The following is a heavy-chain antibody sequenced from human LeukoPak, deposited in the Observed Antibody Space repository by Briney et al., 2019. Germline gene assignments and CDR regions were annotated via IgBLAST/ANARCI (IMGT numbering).Heavy chain of an antibody. CDR1: GFTFSSYA. V-gene: IGHV3-23*01. CDR2: ISGSGGST. CDR3: AKAGTATQYYFDY. Sequence: GGSLRLSCAASGFTFSSYAMSWVRQAPGKGLEWVSAISGSGGSTYYADSVKGRFTISRDNSKYTLYLQMNSLRAEDTAVYYCAKAGTATQYYFDYWGQGTLVTVSS. J-gene: IGHJ4*02.